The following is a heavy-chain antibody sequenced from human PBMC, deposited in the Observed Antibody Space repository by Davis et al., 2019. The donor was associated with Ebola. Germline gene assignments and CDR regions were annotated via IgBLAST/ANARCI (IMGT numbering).Heavy chain of an antibody. CDR2: INHSGST. Sequence: SETLSLTCAVYGGSFSGYYWSWIRQPPGKGLEWIGEINHSGSTNYNPSLKSRVTISVDKSKNQFSVELTSVTAADTAVYYCARQNRWPSVYFDSWGQGTLVTVSS. CDR3: ARQNRWPSVYFDS. J-gene: IGHJ4*02. V-gene: IGHV4-34*01. D-gene: IGHD5-24*01. CDR1: GGSFSGYY.